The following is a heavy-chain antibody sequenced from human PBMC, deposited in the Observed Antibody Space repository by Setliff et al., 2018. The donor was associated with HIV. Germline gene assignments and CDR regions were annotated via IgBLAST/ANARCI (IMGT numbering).Heavy chain of an antibody. Sequence: PSETLSLTCIVSGVSTIRSSSSYYWGWIRQPPGKGLEWIGYISHSGITYYNPSLKSRVTISVDTSKNHFSLRLSSVTAADTAVYYCTIPASSLAPNWGRGTQVTVSS. CDR1: GVSTIRSSSSYY. CDR2: ISHSGIT. J-gene: IGHJ4*02. CDR3: TIPASSLAPN. V-gene: IGHV4-39*02.